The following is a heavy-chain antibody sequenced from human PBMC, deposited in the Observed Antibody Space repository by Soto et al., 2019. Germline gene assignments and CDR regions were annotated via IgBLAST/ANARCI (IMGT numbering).Heavy chain of an antibody. CDR3: ASGPDPTYFDF. CDR2: LNTYNGNT. V-gene: IGHV1-18*01. J-gene: IGHJ4*02. Sequence: QVQLVQSGAEVKKPGASLRVSCKASGYTFSNFGISWVRQAPGQGLEWMGWLNTYNGNTNFAVKFQGRVTMTTDTSTTPAYMDLRSLTSDDTAVYYCASGPDPTYFDFWGQGTLVTVSS. CDR1: GYTFSNFG.